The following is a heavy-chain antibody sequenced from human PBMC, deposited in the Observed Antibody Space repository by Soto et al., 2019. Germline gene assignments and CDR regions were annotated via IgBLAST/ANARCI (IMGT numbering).Heavy chain of an antibody. D-gene: IGHD3-22*01. CDR1: GGSISSGGYY. CDR2: IYYSGST. CDR3: ARTYDSSGYYYYFDY. Sequence: QVQLQESSPGLVKPSQTLSLTCTVSGGSISSGGYYWSWIRQHPGKGLEWIGYIYYSGSTYYNPSLKSRVTISVDTSKNQFSLKLSSVTAADTAVYYCARTYDSSGYYYYFDYWGQGTLVTVSS. V-gene: IGHV4-31*03. J-gene: IGHJ4*02.